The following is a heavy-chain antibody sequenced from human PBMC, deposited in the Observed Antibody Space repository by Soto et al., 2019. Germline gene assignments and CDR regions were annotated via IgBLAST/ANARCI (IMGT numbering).Heavy chain of an antibody. D-gene: IGHD3-22*01. CDR3: ARGDDFDSSGLPWDY. J-gene: IGHJ4*02. CDR1: GYTFTTYG. V-gene: IGHV1-18*01. CDR2: ISAYNANR. Sequence: QVQLVQSGPEVKKPGASVKVSCKASGYTFTTYGISWVRQAPGQGLEWMGWISAYNANRNYAQNLQGRVTMTTDTSTSTAYLELRSLRSDDTAVYYCARGDDFDSSGLPWDYWGQGTLVTVSS.